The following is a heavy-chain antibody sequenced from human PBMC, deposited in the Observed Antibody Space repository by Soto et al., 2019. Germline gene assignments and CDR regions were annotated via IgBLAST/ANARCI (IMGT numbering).Heavy chain of an antibody. CDR2: IVSSSA. CDR1: GFTFSSYS. Sequence: EVQLVESGGGLVQPRGSLRLSCAASGFTFSSYSMKWVRQAPGKGLEWISHIVSSSASYAESVKGRFTTSRDDAKNSLYLEMNNLRDEDTAVYYCVRDFNWAFDYWGQGALVTVSS. J-gene: IGHJ4*02. CDR3: VRDFNWAFDY. V-gene: IGHV3-48*02. D-gene: IGHD1-1*01.